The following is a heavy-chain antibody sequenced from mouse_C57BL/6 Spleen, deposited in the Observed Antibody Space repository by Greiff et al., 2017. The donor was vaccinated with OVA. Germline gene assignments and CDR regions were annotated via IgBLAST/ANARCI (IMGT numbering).Heavy chain of an antibody. CDR1: GYAFSSSW. J-gene: IGHJ2*01. D-gene: IGHD2-2*01. CDR3: AREANGYDP. CDR2: IYPGDGDT. V-gene: IGHV1-82*01. Sequence: QVQLQQSGPELVKPGASVKISCKASGYAFSSSWMNWVKQRPGKGLEWIGRIYPGDGDTNYNGKFKGKATLTADKSSSTAYMQLSSLTSEDSAVYCCAREANGYDPWGQGTTLTVSS.